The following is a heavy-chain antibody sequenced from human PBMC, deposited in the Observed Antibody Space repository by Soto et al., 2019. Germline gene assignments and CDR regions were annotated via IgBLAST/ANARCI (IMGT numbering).Heavy chain of an antibody. J-gene: IGHJ4*02. CDR2: ISSSSSYI. D-gene: IGHD4-17*01. V-gene: IGHV3-21*04. Sequence: EVQLVESGGGLVKPGGSLRLSCAASGFTFSSYSMNWVRQAPGKGLEWVSSISSSSSYIYYADSVKGRFTISRDNAKNSLYLQMNSLRAEDTAVYYCAIDSYGDYAHFDYWGQGTLVTVSS. CDR3: AIDSYGDYAHFDY. CDR1: GFTFSSYS.